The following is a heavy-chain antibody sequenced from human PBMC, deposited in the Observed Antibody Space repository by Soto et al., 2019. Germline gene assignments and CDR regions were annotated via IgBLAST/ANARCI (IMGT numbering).Heavy chain of an antibody. D-gene: IGHD3-3*01. V-gene: IGHV3-23*01. CDR3: AKERDDFWSGYTIFDY. CDR1: GFTFSPYA. Sequence: EVQLLESGGGLVQPGGSLSLSCAAPGFTFSPYAMSWVRQAPGKGLEWVSAISGSGGSTYYADSVKGRFTISRDNSKNTLYLQMNSLRAEDTAVYYCAKERDDFWSGYTIFDYWGQGTLVTVSS. J-gene: IGHJ4*02. CDR2: ISGSGGST.